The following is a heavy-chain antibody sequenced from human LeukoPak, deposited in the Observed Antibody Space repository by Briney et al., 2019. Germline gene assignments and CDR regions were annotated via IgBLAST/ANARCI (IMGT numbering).Heavy chain of an antibody. CDR1: GGSISSGSYY. V-gene: IGHV4-61*02. Sequence: SETLSLTCTVSGGSISSGSYYWSWIRQPAGKGLEWIGRIYTSGSTNYNPSLKSRVTISVDTSKNQFSLKLSSVTAADTAVYYCAREPRRGVSGSYYLFDYWGQGTLVTVSS. J-gene: IGHJ4*02. CDR2: IYTSGST. D-gene: IGHD1-26*01. CDR3: AREPRRGVSGSYYLFDY.